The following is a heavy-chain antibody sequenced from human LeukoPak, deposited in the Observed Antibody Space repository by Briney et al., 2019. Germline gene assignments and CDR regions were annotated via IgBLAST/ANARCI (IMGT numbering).Heavy chain of an antibody. CDR3: ARVGVVPAAIVY. CDR1: GGSISSGSYY. V-gene: IGHV4-61*02. D-gene: IGHD2-2*02. Sequence: SETLSLTCTVSGGSISSGSYYWSWIRQPAGKGLEWIGRIYTSGSTNYNPSLKSRVTISVDTSKNQFSLKLSSVTAADTAVYYCARVGVVPAAIVYWGQGTLVTASS. CDR2: IYTSGST. J-gene: IGHJ4*02.